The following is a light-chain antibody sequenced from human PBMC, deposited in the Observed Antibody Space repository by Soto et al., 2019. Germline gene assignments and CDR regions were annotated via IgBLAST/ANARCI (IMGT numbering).Light chain of an antibody. J-gene: IGKJ2*01. CDR2: DAS. CDR3: QQRSNWPT. CDR1: QSVSSY. V-gene: IGKV3-11*01. Sequence: EIVLTQSPATLSLSPGERATLSCRASQSVSSYLAWYQQKPCQAPMLLIYDASNRATGIPARVSGSGSGTDVTLTISSLEPEDFAVYYCQQRSNWPTFGQGTKLEIK.